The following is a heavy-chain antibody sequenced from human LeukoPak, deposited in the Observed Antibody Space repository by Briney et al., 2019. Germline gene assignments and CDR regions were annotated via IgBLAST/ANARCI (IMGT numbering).Heavy chain of an antibody. Sequence: GGSLKLSCEASGFTFRTYWMSWVRQAPGKGLEWVAFINQDGSEKYYVDFVKGRFTISRDNAKNSLYLQMNSLRAEDTAVYYCARDLQGYSSGWYRGDYWGQGTLVTVSS. CDR2: INQDGSEK. J-gene: IGHJ4*02. D-gene: IGHD6-19*01. V-gene: IGHV3-7*01. CDR3: ARDLQGYSSGWYRGDY. CDR1: GFTFRTYW.